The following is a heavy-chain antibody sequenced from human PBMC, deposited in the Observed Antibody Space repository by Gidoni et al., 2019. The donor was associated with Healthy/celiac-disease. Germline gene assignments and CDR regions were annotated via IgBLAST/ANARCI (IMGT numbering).Heavy chain of an antibody. CDR2: ISSSSSYI. V-gene: IGHV3-21*01. D-gene: IGHD6-13*01. Sequence: EVQLVESGGGLVKPGGSLRLSCAASGFTFSSYSINWVRQAPGKGLEWVSSISSSSSYIYYADSVKGRFTISRDNAKNSLYLQMNSLRAEDTAVYYCASLGVAAAFDYWGQGTLVTVCS. J-gene: IGHJ4*02. CDR1: GFTFSSYS. CDR3: ASLGVAAAFDY.